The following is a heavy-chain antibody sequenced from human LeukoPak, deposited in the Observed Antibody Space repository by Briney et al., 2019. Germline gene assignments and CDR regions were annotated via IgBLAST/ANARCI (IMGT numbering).Heavy chain of an antibody. CDR3: ARGSGYDYVWGSYRYYFDY. V-gene: IGHV1-18*04. D-gene: IGHD3-16*02. CDR1: GYTFTSYG. Sequence: ASVKVPCKASGYTFTSYGISWVRQAPGQGLEWMGWISAYNGNTNYAQKLQGRVTMTTDTSTSTAYMELRSLRSDDTAVYYCARGSGYDYVWGSYRYYFDYWGQGTLVTVSS. J-gene: IGHJ4*02. CDR2: ISAYNGNT.